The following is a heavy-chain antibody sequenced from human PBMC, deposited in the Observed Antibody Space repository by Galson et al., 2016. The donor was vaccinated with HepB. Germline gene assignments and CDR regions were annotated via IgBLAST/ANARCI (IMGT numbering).Heavy chain of an antibody. CDR1: GFTFIRYS. V-gene: IGHV3-15*01. Sequence: LRLSCAASGFTFIRYSMTWVRQAPGKGLEWVGRIKSKTDHGTTDYTAPVKGRFTISRDDSKNTLYLQMNSLKTEDTAVYYCTGQDYNWNYVNYYSYSMDVWGKGTAATVSS. D-gene: IGHD1-7*01. J-gene: IGHJ6*03. CDR2: IKSKTDHGTT. CDR3: TGQDYNWNYVNYYSYSMDV.